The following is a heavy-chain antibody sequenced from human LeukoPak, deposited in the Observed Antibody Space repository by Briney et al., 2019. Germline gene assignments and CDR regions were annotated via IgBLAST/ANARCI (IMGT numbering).Heavy chain of an antibody. D-gene: IGHD4-17*01. V-gene: IGHV4-39*01. Sequence: SGTLSLPYTVSGGFISSSSYYWGWIRQPPGKGLEWIGSIYHSGSIYYNPSLKSRVIISVDTSKNLSSPKLSSVTAADTAVYYCAKQNGDYENWFDPWGQGTLVTVSS. CDR1: GGFISSSSYY. CDR2: IYHSGSI. CDR3: AKQNGDYENWFDP. J-gene: IGHJ5*02.